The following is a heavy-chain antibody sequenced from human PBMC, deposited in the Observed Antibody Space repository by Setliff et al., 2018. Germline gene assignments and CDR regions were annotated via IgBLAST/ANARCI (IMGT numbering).Heavy chain of an antibody. Sequence: GGSLRLSCAASGFTFDDFGMSWVRQAPGKGLEWVSGINRNGGRIGYADSVKGRFTISRDNAKNSLSLQMNSLRAEDTALYYCAREGFYCTNGVCYRPFDYWGQGTLVTVSS. V-gene: IGHV3-20*04. J-gene: IGHJ4*02. CDR2: INRNGGRI. CDR1: GFTFDDFG. D-gene: IGHD2-8*01. CDR3: AREGFYCTNGVCYRPFDY.